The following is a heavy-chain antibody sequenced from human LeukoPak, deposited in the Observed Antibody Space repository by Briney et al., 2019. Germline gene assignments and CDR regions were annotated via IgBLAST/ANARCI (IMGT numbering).Heavy chain of an antibody. CDR1: GFTFNSYS. Sequence: GGSLRLSCAASGFTFNSYSMHWVRQAPGKGLEWVTAISDDETYKFYADSVKGRFTISRDNSKNTLYLQMNSLRAEDTAVYYCACGPYYYGSGSYYKRRPFDYWGQGTLVTVSS. CDR3: ACGPYYYGSGSYYKRRPFDY. J-gene: IGHJ4*02. D-gene: IGHD3-10*01. V-gene: IGHV3-30-3*01. CDR2: ISDDETYK.